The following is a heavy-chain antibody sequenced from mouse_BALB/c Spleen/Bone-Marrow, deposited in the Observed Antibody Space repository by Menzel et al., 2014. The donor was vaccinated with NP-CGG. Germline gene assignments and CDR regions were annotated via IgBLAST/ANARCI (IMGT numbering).Heavy chain of an antibody. CDR3: TRKDY. CDR2: IYPSDSYT. J-gene: IGHJ3*01. V-gene: IGHV1-69*02. CDR1: GYTFTSYW. Sequence: VQLQESGAELVRPGASVKLSCEATGYTFTSYWINWVKQKPGQGLEWIGNIYPSDSYTNYNQKFTDKATLTVDKSSSTAYMQLSSPPSEDSAVYYCTRKDYWGQGTLVTVSA.